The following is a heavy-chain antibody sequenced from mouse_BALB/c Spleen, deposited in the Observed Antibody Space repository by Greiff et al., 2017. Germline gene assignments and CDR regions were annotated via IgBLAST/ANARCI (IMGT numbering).Heavy chain of an antibody. Sequence: EVKLMESGGGLVQPGGSLKLSCAASGFTFSSYTMSWVRQTPEKRLEWVAYISNGGGSTYYPDTVKGRFTISRDNAKNTLYLQMSSLKSEDTAMYYCARRDYLDYCGQGTTLTVSS. V-gene: IGHV5-12-2*01. CDR1: GFTFSSYT. J-gene: IGHJ2*01. CDR3: ARRDYLDY. CDR2: ISNGGGST. D-gene: IGHD2-4*01.